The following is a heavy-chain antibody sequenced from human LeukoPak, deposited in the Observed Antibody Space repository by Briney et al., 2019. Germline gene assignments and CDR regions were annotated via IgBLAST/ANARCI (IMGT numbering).Heavy chain of an antibody. V-gene: IGHV3-30*02. J-gene: IGHJ4*02. CDR3: AKDPNTFDSSGYYLLN. D-gene: IGHD3-22*01. CDR1: GFTFSSYG. Sequence: GGSLRLSCAASGFTFSSYGMHWVRQAPGKGLEWVAVIWYDGSNKYYADSVKGRFTISRDNSKNTLYLQMNSLRAEDTAVYYCAKDPNTFDSSGYYLLNWGQGTLVTVSS. CDR2: IWYDGSNK.